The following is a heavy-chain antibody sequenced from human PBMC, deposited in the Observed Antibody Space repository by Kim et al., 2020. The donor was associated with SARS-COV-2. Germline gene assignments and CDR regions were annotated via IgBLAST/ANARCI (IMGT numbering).Heavy chain of an antibody. CDR3: ARGYYDSGSYFND. Sequence: NPSLKSRVTISIDTSKNQFSRKLSSVTAADTAMYYCARGYYDSGSYFNDWGQGTLVTVSS. D-gene: IGHD3-10*01. J-gene: IGHJ4*02. V-gene: IGHV4-59*12.